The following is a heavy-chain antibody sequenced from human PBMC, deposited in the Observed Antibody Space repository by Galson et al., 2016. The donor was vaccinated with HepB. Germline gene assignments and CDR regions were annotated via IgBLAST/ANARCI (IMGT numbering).Heavy chain of an antibody. Sequence: TLRPPCAASGFTFNSYAMNWARQAPGKGLAGVTALSGSGGSTYYSDSVKGRFTISRDNSKNTLYLQTTSLRADDTAVYYCAKDGVWLLGGWFDPWGQGTLVTVST. CDR1: GFTFNSYA. CDR3: AKDGVWLLGGWFDP. D-gene: IGHD2-21*02. V-gene: IGHV3-23*01. J-gene: IGHJ5*02. CDR2: LSGSGGST.